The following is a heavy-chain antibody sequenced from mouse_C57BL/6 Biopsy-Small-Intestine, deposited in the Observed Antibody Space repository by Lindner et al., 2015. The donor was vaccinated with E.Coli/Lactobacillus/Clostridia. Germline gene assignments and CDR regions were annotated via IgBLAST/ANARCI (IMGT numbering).Heavy chain of an antibody. D-gene: IGHD2-3*01. J-gene: IGHJ2*01. V-gene: IGHV5-6*01. CDR1: GFTFSSYG. Sequence: VQLQESGGDLVKPGGSLKLSCAASGFTFSSYGMSWVRQTPDKRLEWVATISSGGSYTYYPDSVKGRFTISRDNAKNTLYLQMSSLKSEDTAMYYCARPVYGGYWDYWGQGTTLTVSS. CDR2: ISSGGSYT. CDR3: ARPVYGGYWDY.